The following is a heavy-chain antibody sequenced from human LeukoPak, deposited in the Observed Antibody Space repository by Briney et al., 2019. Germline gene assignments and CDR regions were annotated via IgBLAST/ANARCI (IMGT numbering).Heavy chain of an antibody. CDR3: ARSELMDAFDI. Sequence: SETLSLTCTVSGGSISSYYWSWIRQPPGKGLEWIGYIYYSGSTNYNPSLKSRVTISVDTSKNQFSLKLSSVTAADTAVYYCARSELMDAFDIWGQGTMVTVSS. CDR2: IYYSGST. CDR1: GGSISSYY. D-gene: IGHD1-26*01. J-gene: IGHJ3*02. V-gene: IGHV4-59*01.